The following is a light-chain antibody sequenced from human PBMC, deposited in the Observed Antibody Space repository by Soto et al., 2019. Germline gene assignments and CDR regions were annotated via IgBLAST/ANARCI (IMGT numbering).Light chain of an antibody. CDR1: QSVSSY. V-gene: IGKV3-11*01. CDR3: PQRSNWPPLT. J-gene: IGKJ4*01. CDR2: DAS. Sequence: EIVLTQSPATLSLSPGERATLSCRASQSVSSYLAWYQQKPGQAPRLLIYDASNRATGIPARFSGSGSGTYFTLTISSLEPEDFAVYYCPQRSNWPPLTCGGGTKVEIK.